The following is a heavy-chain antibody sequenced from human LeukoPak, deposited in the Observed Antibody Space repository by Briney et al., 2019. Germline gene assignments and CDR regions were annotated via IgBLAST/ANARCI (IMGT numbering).Heavy chain of an antibody. CDR2: IYFSGTT. V-gene: IGHV4-59*01. CDR3: ARDYGPFGV. J-gene: IGHJ6*02. Sequence: PSETLSLTCTVSGASIISSYWSWIRQPPGKGLECLGYIYFSGTTNYNPSLKSRITMSVDTSRNQFSLKLSSVTAADTVVYYCARDYGPFGVWGQGTTVTVSS. D-gene: IGHD3-10*01. CDR1: GASIISSY.